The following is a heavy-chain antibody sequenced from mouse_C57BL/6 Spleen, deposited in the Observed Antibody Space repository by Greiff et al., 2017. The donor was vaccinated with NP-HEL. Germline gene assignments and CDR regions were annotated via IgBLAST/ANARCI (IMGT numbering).Heavy chain of an antibody. CDR3: AREGVYDYDEYYFDY. CDR2: INYDGSST. CDR1: GFTFSDYY. J-gene: IGHJ2*01. D-gene: IGHD2-4*01. V-gene: IGHV5-16*01. Sequence: EVMLVESEGGLVQPGSSMKLSCTASGFTFSDYYMAWVRQVPEKGLEWVANINYDGSSTYYLDSLKSRFIISRDNAKNILYLQMSSLKSEDTATYYCAREGVYDYDEYYFDYWGQGTTLTVSS.